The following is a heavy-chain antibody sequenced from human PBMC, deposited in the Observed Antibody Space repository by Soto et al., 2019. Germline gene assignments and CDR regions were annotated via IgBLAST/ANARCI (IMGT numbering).Heavy chain of an antibody. CDR1: GFSLSTSGVG. CDR3: AHRDSSWYYFDY. V-gene: IGHV2-5*02. Sequence: QITLKESGPPLVKPTQTLTLTCTFSGFSLSTSGVGVGWIRQPPGKALEWLALIYWDDDKRYSPSLKSRLTITKDTSKNQVVLTMTNMDPVDTATYYCAHRDSSWYYFDYWGQGTLVTVSS. D-gene: IGHD6-13*01. J-gene: IGHJ4*02. CDR2: IYWDDDK.